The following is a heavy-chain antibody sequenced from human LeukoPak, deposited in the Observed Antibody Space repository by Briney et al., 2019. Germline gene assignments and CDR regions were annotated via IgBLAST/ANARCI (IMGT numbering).Heavy chain of an antibody. CDR1: GFTFSNYA. D-gene: IGHD1-26*01. J-gene: IGHJ4*02. Sequence: PGGSLRLSCVASGFTFSNYAMTWVRQAPGKGLEWVSAISGSGGSTYYADSVKGRFTISRDNSKNTLYLQMNSLRAEDTAVYYCASAGSYYGGYWGQGTLVTVSS. V-gene: IGHV3-23*01. CDR3: ASAGSYYGGY. CDR2: ISGSGGST.